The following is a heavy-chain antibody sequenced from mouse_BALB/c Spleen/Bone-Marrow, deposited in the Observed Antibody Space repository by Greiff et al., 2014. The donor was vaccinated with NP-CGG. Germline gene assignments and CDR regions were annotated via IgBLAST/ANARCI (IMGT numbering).Heavy chain of an antibody. CDR1: GYTFTSYW. CDR3: ARKYYGSSYVWYFDV. J-gene: IGHJ1*01. D-gene: IGHD1-1*01. CDR2: INPSNGRI. Sequence: QVQLKQSGAELVKPGASVKLSCKASGYTFTSYWMQWVKQRPGQGLEWIGEINPSNGRINYNEKFKSKATLTVDKSSSTAYMQPSSLTSEDSAVYYCARKYYGSSYVWYFDVWGAGTTVTVSS. V-gene: IGHV1S81*02.